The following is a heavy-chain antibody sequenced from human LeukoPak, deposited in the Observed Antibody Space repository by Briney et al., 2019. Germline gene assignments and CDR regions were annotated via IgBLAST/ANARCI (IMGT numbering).Heavy chain of an antibody. Sequence: GGSLRLSCAASGFTVSSNYMSWVRQAPGKGLEWVSAISGSGGSTYYADSVKGRFTVSRDNSKNTLYLQMNSLRAEDTAVYYCARALGPYYGMDVWGQGTTVTVSS. CDR3: ARALGPYYGMDV. CDR2: ISGSGGST. V-gene: IGHV3-23*01. CDR1: GFTVSSNY. J-gene: IGHJ6*02.